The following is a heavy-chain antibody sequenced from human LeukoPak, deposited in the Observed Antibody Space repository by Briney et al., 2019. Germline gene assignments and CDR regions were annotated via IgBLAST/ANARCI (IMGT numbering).Heavy chain of an antibody. CDR2: ITRSSRSI. V-gene: IGHV3-21*01. J-gene: IGHJ1*01. CDR3: ARAPSEIGGYYPEYFRH. Sequence: GESLRLSCAASGFTFSSHNMNWVRQAPGKGLEWVSFITRSSRSIFYADSVKGRFTISRDDAKNTLYLQMDSLRVEDTGVYYCARAPSEIGGYYPEYFRHWGQGTLVTVSS. CDR1: GFTFSSHN. D-gene: IGHD3-22*01.